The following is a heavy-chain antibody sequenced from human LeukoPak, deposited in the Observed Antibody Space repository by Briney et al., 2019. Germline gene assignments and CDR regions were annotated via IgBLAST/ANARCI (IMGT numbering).Heavy chain of an antibody. CDR2: MNPNSGNT. V-gene: IGHV1-8*01. D-gene: IGHD6-13*01. J-gene: IGHJ4*02. CDR1: GYTFTSYD. CDR3: AREPGIAAAQAGD. Sequence: GSSVKVSCKASGYTFTSYDINWVRQATGQGLEWMGWMNPNSGNTGYAQKFQGRVTMTRNTSIRTAYMELSSLRSEDTAVYYCAREPGIAAAQAGDWGQGTLVTVSS.